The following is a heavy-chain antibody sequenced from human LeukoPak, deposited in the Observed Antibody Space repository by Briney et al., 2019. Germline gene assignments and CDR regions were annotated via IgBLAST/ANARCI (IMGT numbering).Heavy chain of an antibody. J-gene: IGHJ5*02. CDR1: GFTFSSYT. D-gene: IGHD5-18*01. V-gene: IGHV3-23*01. CDR2: ISGNGGST. CDR3: ARGNSGYSYPHGFDP. Sequence: GGSLRLSCAASGFTFSSYTMSWVRQAPGKGLEWLAGISGNGGSTYSADSVKGRFTVSRDNSKNTFYLQMSSLRAEDTAVYYCARGNSGYSYPHGFDPWGQGTLVTVSS.